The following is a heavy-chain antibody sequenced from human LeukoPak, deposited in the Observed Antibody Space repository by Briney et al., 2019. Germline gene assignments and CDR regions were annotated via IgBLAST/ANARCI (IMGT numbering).Heavy chain of an antibody. V-gene: IGHV3-21*01. D-gene: IGHD4-17*01. CDR2: ISSSSYI. CDR1: GFTFSSYS. J-gene: IGHJ4*02. Sequence: GGALRLSCAASGFTFSSYSMKWVRQAPGEGLEWVSSISSSSYIYYADSVKGRFTISRDNAKNSLYLQMNSLRAEDTAVYYCARAGYGDYSDYWGQGTLVTVSS. CDR3: ARAGYGDYSDY.